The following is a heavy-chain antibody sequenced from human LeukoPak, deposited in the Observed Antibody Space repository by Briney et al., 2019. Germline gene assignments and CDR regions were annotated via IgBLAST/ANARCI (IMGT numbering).Heavy chain of an antibody. CDR2: ISYDGSNK. V-gene: IGHV3-30*04. Sequence: PGRSLRLSCAASGFTFSSYAMHWVRQAPGKGLEWVAVISYDGSNKYYADSVKGRFTISRDNSKNTLHLQMNSLRAEDTAVYYCAKVRFGVTARYYFDYWGQGTLVTVSS. D-gene: IGHD3-10*01. CDR3: AKVRFGVTARYYFDY. CDR1: GFTFSSYA. J-gene: IGHJ4*02.